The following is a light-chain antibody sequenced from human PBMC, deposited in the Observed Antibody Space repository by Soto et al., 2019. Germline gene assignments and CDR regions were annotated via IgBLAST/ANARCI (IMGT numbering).Light chain of an antibody. CDR3: QQYNNWPPWT. Sequence: EIVMTQSPSTLSVSPGERATLSCRASQSVSSNLAWYQQKPGQGPRLLIHGASTRATGIPARFSGSGSGTEFTLTISSLQSEDFAVYYCQQYNNWPPWTFGQGTKVDIK. J-gene: IGKJ1*01. CDR1: QSVSSN. CDR2: GAS. V-gene: IGKV3-15*01.